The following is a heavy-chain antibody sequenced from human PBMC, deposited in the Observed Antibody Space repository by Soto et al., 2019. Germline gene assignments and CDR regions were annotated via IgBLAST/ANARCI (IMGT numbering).Heavy chain of an antibody. D-gene: IGHD3-22*01. CDR1: GFTFSSYG. CDR3: ARDGGYDSSGYYYGVDAFDI. J-gene: IGHJ3*02. V-gene: IGHV3-33*01. CDR2: IWYDGSNK. Sequence: QVQLVESGGGVVQPGRSLRLSCAASGFTFSSYGMHWVRQAPGKGLEWVAVIWYDGSNKYYADSVKGRFTISRDNSXXTXYXXMNSLRAEDTAVYYCARDGGYDSSGYYYGVDAFDIWGQGTMVTVSS.